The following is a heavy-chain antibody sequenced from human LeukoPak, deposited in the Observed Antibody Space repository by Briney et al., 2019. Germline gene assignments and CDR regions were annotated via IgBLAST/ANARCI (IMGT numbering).Heavy chain of an antibody. Sequence: PGRSLRLSCTASGFTFVDYAMSWFRQAPGKGLEWVGFIRSKAYGGTTEYAASVKGRFTISRDDSKSIAYLQMNSLKTEDTAVYYCTRDRPGGYSSSWYPFYYYYYYMDVWGKGTTVTVSS. J-gene: IGHJ6*03. CDR3: TRDRPGGYSSSWYPFYYYYYYMDV. CDR1: GFTFVDYA. V-gene: IGHV3-49*03. CDR2: IRSKAYGGTT. D-gene: IGHD6-13*01.